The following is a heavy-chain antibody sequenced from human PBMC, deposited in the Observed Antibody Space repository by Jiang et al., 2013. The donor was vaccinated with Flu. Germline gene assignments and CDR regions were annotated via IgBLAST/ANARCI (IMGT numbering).Heavy chain of an antibody. V-gene: IGHV5-51*01. CDR1: GYSFTSYW. CDR2: IYPGDSDT. J-gene: IGHJ4*02. Sequence: GAEVKKPGESLKISCKGSGYSFTSYWIGWVRQMPGKGLEWMGIIYPGDSDTRYSPSFQGQVTISADKSISTAYLQWSSLKASDTAMYYCARRVRGQMAGPTRTAALYYFDYWGQGTLVTVSS. CDR3: ARRVRGQMAGPTRTAALYYFDY. D-gene: IGHD5-24*01.